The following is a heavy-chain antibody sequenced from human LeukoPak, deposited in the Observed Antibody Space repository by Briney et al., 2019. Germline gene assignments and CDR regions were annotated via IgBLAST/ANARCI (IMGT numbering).Heavy chain of an antibody. Sequence: SETLSLTCTVSGGSISSYYWSWIRQPPGKGLEWIGYIYYSGSTNYNPSLKRRVTISVDTSKNQFSLKLSSVTAADTAVYYCARHHSKGPHFDYWGQGTLVTVSS. CDR2: IYYSGST. J-gene: IGHJ4*02. D-gene: IGHD2-21*01. CDR1: GGSISSYY. V-gene: IGHV4-59*08. CDR3: ARHHSKGPHFDY.